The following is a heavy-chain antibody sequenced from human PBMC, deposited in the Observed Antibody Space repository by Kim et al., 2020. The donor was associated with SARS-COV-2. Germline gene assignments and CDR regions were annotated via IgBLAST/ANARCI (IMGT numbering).Heavy chain of an antibody. J-gene: IGHJ4*02. CDR2: IWYDGSKQ. V-gene: IGHV3-33*01. Sequence: GGSLRLSCAASGYTFSSHGMHWVRQAPGKGLEWVAVIWYDGSKQYYADSVKDRFTISRDDSKKTVYLQMNSLTAEDTAVYYCARARGTTMTHYLDNWGQGTLVTVSS. CDR3: ARARGTTMTHYLDN. CDR1: GYTFSSHG. D-gene: IGHD1-1*01.